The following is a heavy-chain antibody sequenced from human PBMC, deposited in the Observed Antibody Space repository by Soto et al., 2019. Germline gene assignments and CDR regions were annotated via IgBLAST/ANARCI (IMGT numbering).Heavy chain of an antibody. V-gene: IGHV3-23*01. D-gene: IGHD6-19*01. J-gene: IGHJ4*01. CDR1: GFTLSSYA. Sequence: PGGSLRRSCAASGFTLSSYAMSWVRQAPGKGLDWVSGISGRGGNTYYADSVKGGLTLSRDNSKNTLYLQMNSRGGEGRAICFSAKSSPYSSGWYRYWGPGTLGNGSS. CDR2: ISGRGGNT. CDR3: AKSSPYSSGWYRY.